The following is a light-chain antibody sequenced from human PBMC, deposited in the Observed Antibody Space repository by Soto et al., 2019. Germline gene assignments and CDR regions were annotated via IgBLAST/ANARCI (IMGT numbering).Light chain of an antibody. CDR3: QQYGSSPPRMYT. CDR1: QSVSSSY. J-gene: IGKJ2*01. Sequence: EIVLTQSPGTLSLSPGERATLSCRASQSVSSSYLAWYHQKPGQAPRLLIYGASSRATGIPDRFSGSGSGTDFTLTISSLEPEDFAVYYCQQYGSSPPRMYTFGQGTKLEIK. V-gene: IGKV3-20*01. CDR2: GAS.